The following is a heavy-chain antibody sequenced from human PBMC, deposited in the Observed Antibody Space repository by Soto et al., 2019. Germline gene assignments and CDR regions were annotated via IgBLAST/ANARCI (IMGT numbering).Heavy chain of an antibody. CDR3: AREATYDYIWGSYYY. D-gene: IGHD3-16*01. V-gene: IGHV1-3*01. CDR1: GYTFTSYA. Sequence: QVQLVQSGAEVKKPGASVKVSCKASGYTFTSYAMHWVRQAPGQRLEWMGWINAGNGNTKYSQKFQGRVTITRDTSASTAYMELSSLRSEDTAVYYCAREATYDYIWGSYYYWGQGTLGTVSS. CDR2: INAGNGNT. J-gene: IGHJ4*02.